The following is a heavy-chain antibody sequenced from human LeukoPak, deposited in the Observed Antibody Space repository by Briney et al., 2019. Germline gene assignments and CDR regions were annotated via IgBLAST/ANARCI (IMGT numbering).Heavy chain of an antibody. CDR1: GGTFSSYA. J-gene: IGHJ5*02. CDR2: IIPILGIA. CDR3: ARGPLNYHYYDTTAMGYWFDP. D-gene: IGHD3-22*01. V-gene: IGHV1-69*04. Sequence: SVKVSCKASGGTFSSYAISWVRQAPGQGLEWMGRIIPILGIANYAQKFQGRVTITADKSTSTAYMELSSLRSEDTAVYYCARGPLNYHYYDTTAMGYWFDPWGQGTLVTVSS.